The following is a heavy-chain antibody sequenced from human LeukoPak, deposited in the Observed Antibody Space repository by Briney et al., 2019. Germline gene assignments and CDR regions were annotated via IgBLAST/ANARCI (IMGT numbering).Heavy chain of an antibody. V-gene: IGHV4-39*07. J-gene: IGHJ4*02. D-gene: IGHD3-10*01. CDR3: DMGVRGVNTGNDY. CDR2: IYYSGST. Sequence: PSETLSLTCTVSGGSISSSSYYWGWIRQPPGKGLEWVGGIYYSGSTYYNPSLKSRVTISVDTSKNQFSLKLSSVTAADTAVYYCDMGVRGVNTGNDYWGQGTLVTVSS. CDR1: GGSISSSSYY.